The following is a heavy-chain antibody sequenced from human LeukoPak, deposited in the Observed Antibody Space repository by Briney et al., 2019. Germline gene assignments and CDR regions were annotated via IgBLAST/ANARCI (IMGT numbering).Heavy chain of an antibody. CDR1: GFTFSSYG. J-gene: IGHJ4*02. CDR2: IWYDGSNK. Sequence: PGGSLRLSCAASGFTFSSYGMHWVRQAPGKGLEWVAVIWYDGSNKYYADSVKGRFTISRDNSKNTLYLQMNSLRAEDTAVYYCARATPYSNYEYDYWGQGTLVTVSS. V-gene: IGHV3-33*01. CDR3: ARATPYSNYEYDY. D-gene: IGHD4-11*01.